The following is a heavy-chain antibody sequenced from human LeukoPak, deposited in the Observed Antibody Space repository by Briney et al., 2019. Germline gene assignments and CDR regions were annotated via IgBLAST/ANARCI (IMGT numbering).Heavy chain of an antibody. CDR1: GGTFGSYA. D-gene: IGHD3-22*01. CDR2: IIPIFGTA. Sequence: ASVKVSCKASGGTFGSYAISGVRQAPGQGLEWMGGIIPIFGTANYAQKFQGRVTITTDESTSPAYMELSSLRSEDTAVYYCARHYYDSSGYDNSYFDPWGQGTLVTVSS. V-gene: IGHV1-69*05. J-gene: IGHJ5*02. CDR3: ARHYYDSSGYDNSYFDP.